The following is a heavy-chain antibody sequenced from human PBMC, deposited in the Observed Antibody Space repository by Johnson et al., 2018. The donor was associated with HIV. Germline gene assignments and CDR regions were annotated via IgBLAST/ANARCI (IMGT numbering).Heavy chain of an antibody. J-gene: IGHJ3*01. CDR3: AKAVKWGVDAFDV. CDR1: GFTVSSNY. CDR2: IRYDGSNT. D-gene: IGHD1-26*01. V-gene: IGHV3-30*02. Sequence: QVQLVESGGGVVKPGGSLRLSCAASGFTVSSNYMSWVRQAPGKGLEWVAFIRYDGSNTYDADSVRGRFTISRDNSKNTLYLQMNSLRAEDTAVYYCAKAVKWGVDAFDVWGPGTMVTVSS.